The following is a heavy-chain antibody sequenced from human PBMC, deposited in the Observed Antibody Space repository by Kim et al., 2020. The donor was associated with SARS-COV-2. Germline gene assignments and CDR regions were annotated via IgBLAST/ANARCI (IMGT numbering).Heavy chain of an antibody. CDR1: GGSISSSSYY. D-gene: IGHD5-18*01. J-gene: IGHJ4*02. CDR2: IYYSGST. Sequence: SETLSLTCTVSGGSISSSSYYWGWIRQPPGKGLEWIGSIYYSGSTYYNPSLKSRVTISVDTSKNQFSLKLSSVTAADTAVYYCARLLDTSGRRTGLKYFDYWGQGTLVTVSS. CDR3: ARLLDTSGRRTGLKYFDY. V-gene: IGHV4-39*01.